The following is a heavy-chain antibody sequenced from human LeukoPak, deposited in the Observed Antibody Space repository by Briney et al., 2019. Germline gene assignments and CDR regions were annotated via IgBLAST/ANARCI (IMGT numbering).Heavy chain of an antibody. V-gene: IGHV1-18*01. D-gene: IGHD5-12*01. Sequence: GASVNVSCKASGYTFTSYGISWVRQAPGQGLEWMGWISAYNGNTNYAQKLQGRVTMTTDTSTGTAYMELRSLRSDDTAVYYCARAPGNSGGLDLDYWGQGTLVTVSS. J-gene: IGHJ4*02. CDR1: GYTFTSYG. CDR3: ARAPGNSGGLDLDY. CDR2: ISAYNGNT.